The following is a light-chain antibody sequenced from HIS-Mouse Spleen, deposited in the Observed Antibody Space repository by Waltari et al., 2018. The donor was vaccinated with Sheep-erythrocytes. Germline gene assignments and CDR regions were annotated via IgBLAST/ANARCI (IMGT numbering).Light chain of an antibody. J-gene: IGKJ4*01. CDR1: QGISSY. CDR2: AAS. V-gene: IGKV1-9*01. Sequence: DIQLTQSPSFLSASVGARVTITCRASQGISSYLAWYQQKPGKAPKLLIYAASTLQSRGPSRFSGSGSGTEFTLTISSLQPEDFATYYCQQLNSYPPRVTFGGGTKVEIK. CDR3: QQLNSYPPRVT.